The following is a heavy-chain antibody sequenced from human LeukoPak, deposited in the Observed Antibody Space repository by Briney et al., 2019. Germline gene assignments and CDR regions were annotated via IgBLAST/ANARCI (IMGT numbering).Heavy chain of an antibody. CDR3: STKSRSFAFDM. J-gene: IGHJ3*02. V-gene: IGHV3-30*02. CDR1: GFTFSYYG. CDR2: IQYDGTDI. Sequence: GGSLRLSCAASGFTFSYYGMNWVCQAPGKGLEWVSFIQYDGTDINYADSVKGRLIISRDNSKNTLYLQMDSLRAEDTAVYYCSTKSRSFAFDMWGQGTVVTVSS. D-gene: IGHD2-8*01.